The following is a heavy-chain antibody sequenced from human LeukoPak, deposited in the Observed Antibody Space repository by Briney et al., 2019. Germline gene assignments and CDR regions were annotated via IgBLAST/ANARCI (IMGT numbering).Heavy chain of an antibody. Sequence: GGSLRLSCVASGFTVSSYYVSWVRQAPGKGLEWASVIYSGGSTYYADSVEGRFTVSRDNPKNTLYLEMKSLRADDTAVYYCARDLHPRLTGYFDYWGQGTVVTVSS. V-gene: IGHV3-53*01. J-gene: IGHJ4*02. CDR3: ARDLHPRLTGYFDY. CDR2: IYSGGST. D-gene: IGHD3-16*01. CDR1: GFTVSSYY.